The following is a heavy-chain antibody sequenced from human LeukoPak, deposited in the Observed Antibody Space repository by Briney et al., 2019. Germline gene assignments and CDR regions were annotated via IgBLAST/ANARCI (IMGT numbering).Heavy chain of an antibody. D-gene: IGHD6-6*01. Sequence: SGGSLRLSCAASGFTFSRYSMNWVRQAPGKGLEWVSSISSSSSYIYYADSVKGRFTISRDNAKNSLYLQMNSLRAEDTAVYYCARDQGIAARRAFDYWGQGTLVTVSS. J-gene: IGHJ4*02. CDR1: GFTFSRYS. CDR2: ISSSSSYI. CDR3: ARDQGIAARRAFDY. V-gene: IGHV3-21*01.